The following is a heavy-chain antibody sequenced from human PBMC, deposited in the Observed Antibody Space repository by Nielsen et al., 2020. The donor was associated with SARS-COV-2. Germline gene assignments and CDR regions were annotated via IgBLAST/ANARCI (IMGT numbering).Heavy chain of an antibody. V-gene: IGHV3-74*01. CDR2: INSDGSST. Sequence: GESLKISCAASAFTFSTYWMHWVRQAPGKGLVWVSRINSDGSSTSYADSVKGRFTISRDNAKNTLYLQMNSLRAEDTAVYYCARDRWGGGMDVWGQGTTVTVSS. CDR3: ARDRWGGGMDV. D-gene: IGHD3-16*01. J-gene: IGHJ6*02. CDR1: AFTFSTYW.